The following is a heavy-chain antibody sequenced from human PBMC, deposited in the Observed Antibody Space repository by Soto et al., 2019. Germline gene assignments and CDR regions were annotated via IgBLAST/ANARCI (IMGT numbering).Heavy chain of an antibody. CDR1: GFSLSTSGER. CDR3: AHVLSYSGYDDFDY. J-gene: IGHJ4*02. CDR2: IYWEDDK. D-gene: IGHD5-12*01. V-gene: IGHV2-5*02. Sequence: KSGPTLVNPTQTLTLTCTFSGFSLSTSGERVGWIRKPPGKALERLALIYWEDDKHYNPSLKSRLTITKDTSKNQVVLKKTNKDPVYTATYFCAHVLSYSGYDDFDYWGQGTLVTVSP.